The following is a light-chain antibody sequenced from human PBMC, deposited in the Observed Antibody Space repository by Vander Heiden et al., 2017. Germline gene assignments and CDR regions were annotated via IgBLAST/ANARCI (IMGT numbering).Light chain of an antibody. V-gene: IGKV3-20*01. CDR3: HQYGVSPKT. CDR2: AAS. CDR1: HTISTSN. J-gene: IGKJ1*01. Sequence: EIVLTQSLGTLSLSPGDRATFSCRASHTISTSNLAWYQQKHGQAPRLLMYAASNRATGIPDRFRGSGSGADFTLTISRLEPEDFAVYYCHQYGVSPKTFGQGTKVEVK.